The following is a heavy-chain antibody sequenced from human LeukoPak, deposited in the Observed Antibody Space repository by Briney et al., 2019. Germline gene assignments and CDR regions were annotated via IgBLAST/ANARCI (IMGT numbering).Heavy chain of an antibody. CDR3: AKRTGGPCTY. CDR1: GFTFSNYG. V-gene: IGHV3-33*03. J-gene: IGHJ4*02. Sequence: GGSLRLSCAASGFTFSNYGMHWVRQAPGKGLEWVAVIWYDGSNKYYVDSVKGRFTISRDNAKNSLYLQMNSLRAEDTAVYYCAKRTGGPCTYWGQGTLVTVSS. D-gene: IGHD4-23*01. CDR2: IWYDGSNK.